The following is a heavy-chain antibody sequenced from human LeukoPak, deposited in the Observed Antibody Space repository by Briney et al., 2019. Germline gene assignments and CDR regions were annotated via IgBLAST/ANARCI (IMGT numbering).Heavy chain of an antibody. Sequence: GGSLRLSCAASGFTFSSYAMNWVRQAPGKGLEWVSAISGSGGSTYYADSVKGRFTISRDNSKNTLYLQMNSLRAEDTAVYYCAKKGGWGQGFGVVIIPLDYWGQGTLVTVSS. CDR3: AKKGGWGQGFGVVIIPLDY. D-gene: IGHD3-3*01. CDR2: ISGSGGST. CDR1: GFTFSSYA. V-gene: IGHV3-23*01. J-gene: IGHJ4*02.